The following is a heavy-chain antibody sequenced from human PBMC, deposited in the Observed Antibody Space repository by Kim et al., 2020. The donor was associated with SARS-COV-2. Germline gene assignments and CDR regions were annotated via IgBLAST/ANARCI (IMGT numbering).Heavy chain of an antibody. Sequence: RGGTHFAQKFQGRVTMTRDKSINTAYMQLSSLGSDDTAIYYCARDGGGFDYWGQGTLVTVSP. CDR2: RGGT. J-gene: IGHJ4*02. CDR3: ARDGGGFDY. V-gene: IGHV1-2*02.